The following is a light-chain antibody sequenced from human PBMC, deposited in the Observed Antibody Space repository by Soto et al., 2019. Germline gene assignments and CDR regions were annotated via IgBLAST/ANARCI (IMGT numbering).Light chain of an antibody. J-gene: IGLJ1*01. V-gene: IGLV2-23*01. Sequence: QSALTQPASVSGSPGQSITISCSGTSSDVGSYNLVSWYQQHPGKAPKLIIYEGSKRPSGVSNRFSGSKSGNTASLTISGLQPDDEADYHCSSYAGSVNFYVFGTGTKLTVL. CDR3: SSYAGSVNFYV. CDR1: SSDVGSYNL. CDR2: EGS.